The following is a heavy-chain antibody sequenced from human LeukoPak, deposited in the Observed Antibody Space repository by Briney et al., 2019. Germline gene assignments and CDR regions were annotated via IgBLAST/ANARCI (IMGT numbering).Heavy chain of an antibody. D-gene: IGHD1-26*01. CDR3: VRGRELLREWFDP. Sequence: GGPLRLSCAASGFTFGSYAMHWVRQAPGKGLEWVAVISYDGSNKYYADSVKGRFTISRDNSKNTLYLQMNSLRAEDTAVYYCVRGRELLREWFDPWGQGTLVTVSS. CDR2: ISYDGSNK. CDR1: GFTFGSYA. J-gene: IGHJ5*02. V-gene: IGHV3-30-3*01.